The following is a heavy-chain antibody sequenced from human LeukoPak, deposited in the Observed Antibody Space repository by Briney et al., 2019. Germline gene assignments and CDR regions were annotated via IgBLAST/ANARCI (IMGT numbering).Heavy chain of an antibody. Sequence: PGGSLRLSCAPSRFTLSSYAMSWVRQAPGKGLEWVSAISGSGGSTYYADSVKGRFTISRDNSKNTLYLQMNSLRAEDTAVYYCAKDDQLLYFDYWGQGTPVTVSS. D-gene: IGHD2-2*01. V-gene: IGHV3-23*01. CDR2: ISGSGGST. J-gene: IGHJ4*02. CDR3: AKDDQLLYFDY. CDR1: RFTLSSYA.